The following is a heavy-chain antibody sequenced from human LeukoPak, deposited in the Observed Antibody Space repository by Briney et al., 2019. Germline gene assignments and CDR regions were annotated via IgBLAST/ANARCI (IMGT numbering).Heavy chain of an antibody. Sequence: GESLKISCKGSGYSFNSYWIGWVRQMPGKGLEWMGIIYPGDSDTRYSPSFQGQVTISADKSISTAYLQWSRLKASDTATYYCARRGLLHNSGWYSFDYWGQGSLVTVSS. CDR3: ARRGLLHNSGWYSFDY. CDR1: GYSFNSYW. V-gene: IGHV5-51*01. D-gene: IGHD6-19*01. J-gene: IGHJ4*02. CDR2: IYPGDSDT.